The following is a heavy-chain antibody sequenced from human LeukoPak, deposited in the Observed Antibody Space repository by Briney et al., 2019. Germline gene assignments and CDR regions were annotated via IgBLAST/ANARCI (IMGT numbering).Heavy chain of an antibody. D-gene: IGHD1-7*01. CDR1: GYTFTSYA. Sequence: GASVKVSCKASGYTFTSYAMNWVRQDPGQGLEWMGWINTNTGNPTYAQGFTGRFVFSLDTSVSTAYLQISSLKAEDTAVYYCARDERYNWNYDVSWFDPWGQGTLVTVSS. CDR3: ARDERYNWNYDVSWFDP. J-gene: IGHJ5*02. CDR2: INTNTGNP. V-gene: IGHV7-4-1*02.